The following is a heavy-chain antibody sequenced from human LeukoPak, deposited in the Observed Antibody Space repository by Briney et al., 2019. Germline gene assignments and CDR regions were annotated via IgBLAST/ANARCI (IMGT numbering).Heavy chain of an antibody. J-gene: IGHJ3*02. CDR3: ARPQSGTYHDAFDI. CDR2: IKQDGSAK. V-gene: IGHV3-7*01. CDR1: GFTFSSYW. D-gene: IGHD1-26*01. Sequence: PGGSLRLSCAASGFTFSSYWMTWVRQAPGKGLEWVANIKQDGSAKYYVDSVKGRFTISRGNAKNSLYLQVNSLRAEDTAVYYCARPQSGTYHDAFDIWGQGTMVTVSS.